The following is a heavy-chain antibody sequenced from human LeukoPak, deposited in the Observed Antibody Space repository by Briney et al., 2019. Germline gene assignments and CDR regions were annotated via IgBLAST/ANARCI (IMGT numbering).Heavy chain of an antibody. CDR2: IKEDGSEK. CDR3: ARPAYPRHDSSGYYLE. V-gene: IGHV3-7*01. D-gene: IGHD3-22*01. J-gene: IGHJ4*02. Sequence: PGESLRLSCAASGFSFSSYWMSWVRQAPGKGLEWVGNIKEDGSEKYYVDAVKGRFTISRDNAKNSLYLQMNSLRAEDTAVYYCARPAYPRHDSSGYYLEWGQGTLVTVSS. CDR1: GFSFSSYW.